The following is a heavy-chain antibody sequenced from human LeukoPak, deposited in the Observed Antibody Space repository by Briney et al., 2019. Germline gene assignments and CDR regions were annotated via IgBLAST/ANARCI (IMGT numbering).Heavy chain of an antibody. J-gene: IGHJ4*02. CDR2: IKQDGSEK. V-gene: IGHV3-7*04. CDR1: GFTFSSYW. D-gene: IGHD6-19*01. CDR3: ARVSSGWYVLDY. Sequence: PWGSLRHSCAASGFTFSSYWMSWVRQAPGKGLEWVANIKQDGSEKYYVDSVKGRFTISRDNAKNSLYLQMNSLRAEDTAVYYCARVSSGWYVLDYWGQGTLVTVYS.